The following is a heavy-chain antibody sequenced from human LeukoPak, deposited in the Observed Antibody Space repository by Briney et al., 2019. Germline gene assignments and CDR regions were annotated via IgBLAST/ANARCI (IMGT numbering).Heavy chain of an antibody. CDR2: ISYDGNNK. J-gene: IGHJ6*03. D-gene: IGHD3-10*01. CDR3: ARGGIPTGPYYYFYYMDV. V-gene: IGHV3-30*01. CDR1: GFTFSRNV. Sequence: PGGSLRLSCAASGFTFSRNVMHWVRQAPGKGLEWVALISYDGNNKFYADSVKGRFTISRDNSRNTLYLQMNSLRGEDAAVYSCARGGIPTGPYYYFYYMDVWGNGTAVAVSS.